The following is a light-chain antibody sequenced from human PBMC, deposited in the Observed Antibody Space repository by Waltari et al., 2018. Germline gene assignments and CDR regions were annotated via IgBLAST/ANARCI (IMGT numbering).Light chain of an antibody. CDR2: WAS. CDR1: HSVLYSSNNENY. CDR3: QQYYSSPRT. J-gene: IGKJ1*01. Sequence: DIVMTQSPDSLAVSLGERTTIHCKYSHSVLYSSNNENYVAWFQQNPGPPPRLLIYWASTRESVVADRFSGSGSGTDFTLTVSSLQAEDVAVYYCQQYYSSPRTFGQGTKVEIK. V-gene: IGKV4-1*01.